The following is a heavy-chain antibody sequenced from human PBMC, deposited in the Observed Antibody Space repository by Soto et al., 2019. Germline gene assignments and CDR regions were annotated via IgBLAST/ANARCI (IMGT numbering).Heavy chain of an antibody. Sequence: GSLRLSCAASGFTFSSYWMHWVRQAPGKGLVWVSRINSDGSSTSYADSVKGRFTISRDNAKNTLYLQMNSLRAEDTAVYYCARARIAVAGYDYWGQGTLVTVSS. V-gene: IGHV3-74*01. J-gene: IGHJ4*02. CDR1: GFTFSSYW. D-gene: IGHD6-19*01. CDR2: INSDGSST. CDR3: ARARIAVAGYDY.